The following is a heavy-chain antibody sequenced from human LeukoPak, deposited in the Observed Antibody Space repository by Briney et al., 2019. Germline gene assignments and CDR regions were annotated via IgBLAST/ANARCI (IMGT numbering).Heavy chain of an antibody. D-gene: IGHD4-11*01. Sequence: PGGSLRLSCAASGFTFSNYALNWVRQAPGKGLEWVSYISSSGSTIYYADSVKGRFTISRDNAKNSLYLQMNSLRAEDTAVYYCARGSMTTGFNYYYYYGMDVWGQGTTVTVSS. CDR2: ISSSGSTI. V-gene: IGHV3-48*04. CDR3: ARGSMTTGFNYYYYYGMDV. CDR1: GFTFSNYA. J-gene: IGHJ6*02.